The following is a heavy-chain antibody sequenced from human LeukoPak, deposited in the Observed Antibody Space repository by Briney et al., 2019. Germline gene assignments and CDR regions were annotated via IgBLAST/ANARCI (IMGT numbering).Heavy chain of an antibody. CDR1: GFTFSNYA. Sequence: PGGSLGLSCGASGFTFSNYAMTWVRQAPGMGLEWVSSIGGSGFKTYYAGSVKGRFTISRDRSKNTLYLQMNSLRAEDTAVYYCAKAHYDFWSGYYRGYFDNWGQGTMVTVSS. J-gene: IGHJ4*02. D-gene: IGHD3-3*01. V-gene: IGHV3-23*01. CDR3: AKAHYDFWSGYYRGYFDN. CDR2: IGGSGFKT.